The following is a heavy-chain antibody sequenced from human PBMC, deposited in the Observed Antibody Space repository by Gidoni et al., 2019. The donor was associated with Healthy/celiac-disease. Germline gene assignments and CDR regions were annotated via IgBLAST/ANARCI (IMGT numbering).Heavy chain of an antibody. Sequence: QVQLVESGGGVVQPGRSLRLSCAASGFTFSSYGMHWVRQAPGKGLEWVAVIWYDGSNKYYADSVKGRFTISRDNSKNTLYLQMNSLRAEDTAVYYCASTPIAAADNWFDPWGQGTLVTVSS. D-gene: IGHD6-13*01. CDR2: IWYDGSNK. J-gene: IGHJ5*02. V-gene: IGHV3-33*01. CDR3: ASTPIAAADNWFDP. CDR1: GFTFSSYG.